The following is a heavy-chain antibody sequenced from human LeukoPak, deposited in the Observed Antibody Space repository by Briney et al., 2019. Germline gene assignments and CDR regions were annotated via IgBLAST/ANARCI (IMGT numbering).Heavy chain of an antibody. Sequence: SETLSLTCTVSGGSISSYYWSWIRQPPGKGLEWIGYIYYSGSTNYNPSLKSRVTISVDTSKNQFSLKLSSVTAADTAVYYCARRGAYYDSSGYYHPFDYWGQGTLVTVSS. J-gene: IGHJ4*02. CDR1: GGSISSYY. CDR3: ARRGAYYDSSGYYHPFDY. CDR2: IYYSGST. D-gene: IGHD3-22*01. V-gene: IGHV4-59*08.